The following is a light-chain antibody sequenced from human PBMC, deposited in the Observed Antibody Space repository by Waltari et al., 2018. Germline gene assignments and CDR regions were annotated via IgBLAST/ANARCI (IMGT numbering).Light chain of an antibody. V-gene: IGLV2-14*03. Sequence: QSALTQPASVSGSPGQSITISCIGTSSDVGGYNYVSWYQQHPGKVPKLLIYDVSNSPSVVSNRFSGSKSGNTASLTISGLQAEDEADYYCSSYTSISTPVVFGGGTKLTVL. CDR2: DVS. J-gene: IGLJ2*01. CDR1: SSDVGGYNY. CDR3: SSYTSISTPVV.